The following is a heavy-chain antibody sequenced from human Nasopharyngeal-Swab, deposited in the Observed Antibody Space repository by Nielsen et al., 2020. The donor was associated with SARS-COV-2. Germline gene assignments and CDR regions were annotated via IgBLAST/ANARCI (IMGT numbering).Heavy chain of an antibody. CDR3: ARDQDSSSWYWA. CDR2: ISSGSSYT. V-gene: IGHV3-11*05. D-gene: IGHD6-13*01. Sequence: GGSLRLSCAASGFTFSDYYMSWIRQAPGKGLEWVSYISSGSSYTNYADSAKGRFTISRDNATNSLYLQMNSLRAEDTAVYYCARDQDSSSWYWAWGQGTLVTVSS. J-gene: IGHJ5*02. CDR1: GFTFSDYY.